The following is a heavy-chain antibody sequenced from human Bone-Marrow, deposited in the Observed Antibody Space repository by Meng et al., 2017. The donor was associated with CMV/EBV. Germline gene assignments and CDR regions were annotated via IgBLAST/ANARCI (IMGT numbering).Heavy chain of an antibody. Sequence: GSLRLSCTVSGGSISSYYWSWIRQPPGKGLEWIGEINHSGSTNYNPSLKSRVTISVDTSKNQFSLKLSSVTAADTAVYYCARLGYCSSTSCYTVYYYGMDVWGQGTTVTVSS. D-gene: IGHD2-2*02. V-gene: IGHV4-59*12. J-gene: IGHJ6*02. CDR2: INHSGST. CDR3: ARLGYCSSTSCYTVYYYGMDV. CDR1: GGSISSYY.